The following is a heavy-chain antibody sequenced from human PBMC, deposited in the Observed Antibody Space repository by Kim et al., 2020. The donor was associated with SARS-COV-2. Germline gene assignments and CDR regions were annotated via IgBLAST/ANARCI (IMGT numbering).Heavy chain of an antibody. CDR3: ARSHYYYYGMDV. J-gene: IGHJ6*02. Sequence: SGTTYSNPSLKIRVTISVDTSKNQFALKLSSVTAADTAVYYCARSHYYYYGMDVWGQGTTVTVSS. V-gene: IGHV4-31*02. CDR2: SGTT.